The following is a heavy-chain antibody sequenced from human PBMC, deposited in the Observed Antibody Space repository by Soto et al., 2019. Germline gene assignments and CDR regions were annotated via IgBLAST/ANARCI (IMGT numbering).Heavy chain of an antibody. Sequence: QVQLVQSEAEVKKPGASVKVSCKASGYTFTNYYVHWVRQAPGQGLEWMGMINPDSGSTNYAQRFLGSAIVTRDTSSGTVYMELSSLRAEDTAVYYCARPRRITMARGVVREYSFDYWGQGTLVTVSS. V-gene: IGHV1-46*01. D-gene: IGHD3-10*01. CDR2: INPDSGST. J-gene: IGHJ4*02. CDR3: ARPRRITMARGVVREYSFDY. CDR1: GYTFTNYY.